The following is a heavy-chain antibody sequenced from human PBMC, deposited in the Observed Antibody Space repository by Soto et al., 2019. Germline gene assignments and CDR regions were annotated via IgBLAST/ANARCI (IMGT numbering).Heavy chain of an antibody. V-gene: IGHV4-4*07. D-gene: IGHD3-10*01. CDR2: IYSSGST. CDR1: GGSIDSYY. CDR3: ARDRGDYGSADY. J-gene: IGHJ4*02. Sequence: QVQLQESGPGLVKPSETLSLTCTVSGGSIDSYYWSWIRQSAGKGLEWIGRIYSSGSTNYNPSLNSRVTMSVDTSKNQFSLRLSSVTAADTAVYYCARDRGDYGSADYWGQGTLDTVSS.